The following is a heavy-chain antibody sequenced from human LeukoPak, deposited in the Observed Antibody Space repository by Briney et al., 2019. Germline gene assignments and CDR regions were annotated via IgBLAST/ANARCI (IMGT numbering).Heavy chain of an antibody. CDR1: GGSISSSSYY. D-gene: IGHD5-12*01. CDR2: MYYSEST. Sequence: SETLSLTCTVSGGSISSSSYYWGWIRQPPGKGLEWIGNMYYSESTYYNPPLKSRVTISVDTSKNQFSLKLSSVTAADTAVYYCARQGGFEVFDYWGQGTLVTVSS. CDR3: ARQGGFEVFDY. V-gene: IGHV4-39*01. J-gene: IGHJ4*02.